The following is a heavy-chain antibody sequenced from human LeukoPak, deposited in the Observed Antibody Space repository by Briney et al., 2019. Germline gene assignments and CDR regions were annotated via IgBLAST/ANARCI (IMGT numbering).Heavy chain of an antibody. D-gene: IGHD3-22*01. CDR3: AKGVRRSSDYSSPVDY. CDR2: ISGSGGST. CDR1: GFTFSSYA. J-gene: IGHJ4*02. Sequence: GGSLRLSGAASGFTFSSYAMSWVRQAPGKGLEWVSAISGSGGSTYYADSVKGRFTISRDNSRNTLYLQMNSLRAEDTAVYYCAKGVRRSSDYSSPVDYWGQGTLVTVSS. V-gene: IGHV3-23*01.